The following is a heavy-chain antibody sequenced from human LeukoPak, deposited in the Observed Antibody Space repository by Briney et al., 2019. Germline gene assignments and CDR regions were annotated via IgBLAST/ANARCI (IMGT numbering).Heavy chain of an antibody. J-gene: IGHJ5*02. CDR2: INHSGST. CDR1: GESFSGYY. V-gene: IGHV4-34*01. Sequence: PSETLSLTCAVYGESFSGYYWSWIRQPPGKGLEWIGEINHSGSTNYNPSLKSRVTISVDTSKNQFSLKLSSVTAADTAVYYCARGHGSGSYYRRGSRFDPWGQGTLVTVSS. D-gene: IGHD3-10*01. CDR3: ARGHGSGSYYRRGSRFDP.